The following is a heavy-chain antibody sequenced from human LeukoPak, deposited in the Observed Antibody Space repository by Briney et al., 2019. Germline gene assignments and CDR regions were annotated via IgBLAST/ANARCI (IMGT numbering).Heavy chain of an antibody. Sequence: GGSLRLSCVDSGFTFTNAWMSWVRQAPGKGLEWIGRIKSKTDGETTNYAEPVRGRFTISRDDSKSAVYLQMNSLKIEDTAVYYCTTDLGTYYHGSQRLIPIDYWGQGTLVTVSS. J-gene: IGHJ4*02. V-gene: IGHV3-15*01. D-gene: IGHD3-10*01. CDR2: IKSKTDGETT. CDR1: GFTFTNAW. CDR3: TTDLGTYYHGSQRLIPIDY.